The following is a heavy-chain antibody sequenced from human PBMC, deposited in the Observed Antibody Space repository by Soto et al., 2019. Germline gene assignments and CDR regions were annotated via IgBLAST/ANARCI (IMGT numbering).Heavy chain of an antibody. CDR3: ARDQTVAGQTAFDY. CDR1: GFTFSSYW. CDR2: IDIAGSTT. J-gene: IGHJ4*02. V-gene: IGHV3-74*01. Sequence: GGSLRLSCAASGFTFSSYWMHWVRQTPGKGLVWVSRIDIAGSTTTYADSVKGRFTISRDNAKNTLYLQMNSLRAEDTAVYYCARDQTVAGQTAFDYCGQGTLVTVSP. D-gene: IGHD6-19*01.